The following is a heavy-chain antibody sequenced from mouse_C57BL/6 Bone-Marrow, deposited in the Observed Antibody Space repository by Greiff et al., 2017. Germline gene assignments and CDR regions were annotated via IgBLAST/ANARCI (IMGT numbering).Heavy chain of an antibody. Sequence: EVQLVESGGGLVKPGGSLKLSCAASGFTFSSYAMSWVRQTPEKRREWVATISDGGSYTYSPDNVKGRFTISRDHAKNNLYLQMSHLKSEDTAMYYCARDPTVVAGAMDYWGQGTSVTVSS. J-gene: IGHJ4*01. CDR1: GFTFSSYA. CDR2: ISDGGSYT. V-gene: IGHV5-4*01. D-gene: IGHD1-1*01. CDR3: ARDPTVVAGAMDY.